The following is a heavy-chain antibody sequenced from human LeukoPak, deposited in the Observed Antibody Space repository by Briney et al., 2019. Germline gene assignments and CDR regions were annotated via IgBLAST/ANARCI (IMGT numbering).Heavy chain of an antibody. CDR3: ARGDYFYYFDY. CDR2: IYHSGSN. V-gene: IGHV4-59*01. CDR1: GGSISSYY. J-gene: IGHJ4*02. D-gene: IGHD2/OR15-2a*01. Sequence: SETLSLTCTVSGGSISSYYRSWVRQPPGKGLEWVGYIYHSGSNNYNPSLKRRVTISVDKSKNQFSLKLTSVTAADTAVYSCARGDYFYYFDYWGQGTLVTVSS.